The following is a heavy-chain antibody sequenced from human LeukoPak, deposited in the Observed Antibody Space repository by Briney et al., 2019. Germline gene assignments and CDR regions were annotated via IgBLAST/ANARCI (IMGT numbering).Heavy chain of an antibody. V-gene: IGHV3-30*02. CDR3: ARGNSYDSSGYPEYFQN. Sequence: GGSLRLSCAASGFTFSSYGMHWVRQAPGKGLEWVAFIRYDGSNKYYADSVKGRFTISRDNSRNTVSLQMNTLRAEDTAVYYCARGNSYDSSGYPEYFQNWGQGTLVTVSS. J-gene: IGHJ1*01. CDR1: GFTFSSYG. CDR2: IRYDGSNK. D-gene: IGHD3-22*01.